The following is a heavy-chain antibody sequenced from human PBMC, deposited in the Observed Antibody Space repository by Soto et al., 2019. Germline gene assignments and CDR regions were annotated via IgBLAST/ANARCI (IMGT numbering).Heavy chain of an antibody. V-gene: IGHV3-30*18. CDR3: AKIRPRSTIYYYYGMDV. D-gene: IGHD3-10*01. CDR1: GFTFSSYG. CDR2: ISYEGSNK. Sequence: QVQLVESGGGVVQPGRSLRLSCAASGFTFSSYGIHWVRQAPGKGLEWVAVISYEGSNKYYADSVKGRFTISRDNSKNTLFLQMNSLRAEDTAVYYSAKIRPRSTIYYYYGMDVWGQGTTVTVSS. J-gene: IGHJ6*02.